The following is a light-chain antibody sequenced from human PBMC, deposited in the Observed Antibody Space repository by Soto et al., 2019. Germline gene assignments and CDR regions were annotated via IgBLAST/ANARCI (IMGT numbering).Light chain of an antibody. Sequence: QSVLSHVSSVPGSPGQSITISCTGSNSDVGAYNYVSWYQQHPDKAPKVMIYEVTNRPSGVSNRFSGSKSGNTASLTISGLQAEDEADYYCSSYTRSDISIFGTGTTVTVL. CDR3: SSYTRSDISI. CDR2: EVT. CDR1: NSDVGAYNY. V-gene: IGLV2-14*01. J-gene: IGLJ1*01.